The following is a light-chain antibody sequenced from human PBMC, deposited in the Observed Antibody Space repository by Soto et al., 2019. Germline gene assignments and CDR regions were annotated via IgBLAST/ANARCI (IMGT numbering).Light chain of an antibody. V-gene: IGLV3-21*02. CDR2: DDS. CDR1: NIGSKS. Sequence: SYELTQPPSVSVAPGQTARIACGGNNIGSKSEHWYQQKPGEAPVLVVYDDSDRPSGIPERLAGSNSGNTATLTISRVEAWDEADYYCQVWDSSSDPPYGCGTGTKQTVL. CDR3: QVWDSSSDPPYG. J-gene: IGLJ1*01.